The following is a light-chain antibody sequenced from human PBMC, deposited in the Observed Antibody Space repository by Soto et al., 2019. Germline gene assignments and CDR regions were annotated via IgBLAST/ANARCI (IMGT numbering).Light chain of an antibody. CDR2: EVN. V-gene: IGLV2-14*01. CDR3: SSFTATNTYVI. CDR1: SSDIGGYNF. Sequence: QSALTQPASVSGSPGQSITISCTGTSSDIGGYNFVSWYQQHPGKAPKLMIYEVNNRPSGVSNRFSASKSGNTASLTISGLQADDAADYYCSSFTATNTYVIFGGGTKLTVL. J-gene: IGLJ2*01.